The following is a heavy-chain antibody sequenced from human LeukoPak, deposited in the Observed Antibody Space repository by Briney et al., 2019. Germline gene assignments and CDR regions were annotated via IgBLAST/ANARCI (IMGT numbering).Heavy chain of an antibody. V-gene: IGHV3-23*01. CDR2: SGTSGST. CDR1: GFTFSNYA. CDR3: TKDGRYRLSYFDY. D-gene: IGHD5-12*01. J-gene: IGHJ4*02. Sequence: GGSLRLSCAASGFTFSNYAMSWVRQAPGKGLEWVSGSGTSGSTYYADSVKGRFTISRDNSKNTLYLQMNSLRAEDTAVYYCTKDGRYRLSYFDYWGQGTLATVSS.